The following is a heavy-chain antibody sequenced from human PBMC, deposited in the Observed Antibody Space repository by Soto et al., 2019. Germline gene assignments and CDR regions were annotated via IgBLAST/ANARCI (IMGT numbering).Heavy chain of an antibody. J-gene: IGHJ4*02. D-gene: IGHD5-12*01. CDR2: INAGNGNT. CDR1: GYTFTSYA. CDR3: ARSPGGLSHSFDY. Sequence: QVQLVQSGAEEKKPGASLKVSCKASGYTFTSYAMHWVRQAPGQRLEWMGWINAGNGNTKYSQKFQGRVTITSDTSASTAYMVLSSLRIEDTAVYYCARSPGGLSHSFDYCGQGTLVTVSS. V-gene: IGHV1-3*05.